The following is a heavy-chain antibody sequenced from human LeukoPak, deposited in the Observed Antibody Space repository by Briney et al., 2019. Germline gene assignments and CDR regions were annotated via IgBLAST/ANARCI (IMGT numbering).Heavy chain of an antibody. J-gene: IGHJ6*02. V-gene: IGHV3-33*01. CDR3: AREATVVTPIYYGMDV. CDR1: GFTFSSYG. D-gene: IGHD4-23*01. Sequence: PGGSLRLYCAASGFTFSSYGMHWVRQAPGKGLEGVAVIWYDGSNKYYADSVKGRFTISRDNSKNTLYLQMNSLRAEDTAVYYCAREATVVTPIYYGMDVWGQGTTVTVSS. CDR2: IWYDGSNK.